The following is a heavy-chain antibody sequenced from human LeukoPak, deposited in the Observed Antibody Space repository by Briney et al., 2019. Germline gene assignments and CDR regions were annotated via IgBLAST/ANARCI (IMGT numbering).Heavy chain of an antibody. J-gene: IGHJ4*02. CDR3: ARDVRGDLPLDY. CDR2: ISSSSSYI. Sequence: GGSLRLSCAASGFTFSSYSMNWVRQAPGKGLEWVSSISSSSSYIYYADSVKGRFTISRDNAKNSLYLQMNSLRAEDTAVYYCARDVRGDLPLDYWGQGTLVTVSS. CDR1: GFTFSSYS. V-gene: IGHV3-21*01.